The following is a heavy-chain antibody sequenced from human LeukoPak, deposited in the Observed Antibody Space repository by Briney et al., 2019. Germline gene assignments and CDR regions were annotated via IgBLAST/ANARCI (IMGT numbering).Heavy chain of an antibody. CDR1: GFTFSSYA. Sequence: GGSLRLSCAASGFTFSSYAMSWVRQAPGKGLEWVSGTSASAGNTYYADSVKGRFTISRDNSKNTLYLQMNSLRAEDTAVYYCARRYCSSTSCLIDYWGQGALVTVSS. CDR2: TSASAGNT. CDR3: ARRYCSSTSCLIDY. J-gene: IGHJ4*02. V-gene: IGHV3-23*01. D-gene: IGHD2-2*01.